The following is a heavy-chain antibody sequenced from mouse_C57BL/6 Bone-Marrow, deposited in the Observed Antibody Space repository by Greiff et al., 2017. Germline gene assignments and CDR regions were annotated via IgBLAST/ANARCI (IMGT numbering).Heavy chain of an antibody. CDR1: GFTFSSYG. J-gene: IGHJ3*01. V-gene: IGHV5-6*01. CDR2: ISSGGSYT. CDR3: ARRDYDWFAY. D-gene: IGHD2-4*01. Sequence: EVQLVESGGDLVKPGGSLKLSCAASGFTFSSYGMSWVRQTPDKRLEWVATISSGGSYTYYPDSVKGRFTISRDNAKNTLYLQMRSLKSEDTAMYYCARRDYDWFAYWGQGTLVTVSA.